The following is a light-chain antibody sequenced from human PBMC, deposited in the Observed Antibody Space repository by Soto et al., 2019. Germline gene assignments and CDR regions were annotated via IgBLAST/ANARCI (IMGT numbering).Light chain of an antibody. V-gene: IGLV2-23*02. J-gene: IGLJ2*01. CDR2: EVS. CDR1: SSDVGNYNV. CDR3: CSYAGSSTVV. Sequence: QSALTQPASVSGSPGQSVTISCTGTSSDVGNYNVVSWYQQHPGKAPKLMIFEVSKRPSGVSNRFSGSKSGNTASLTISGLQAEDEADYYCCSYAGSSTVVFGGGTKVTVL.